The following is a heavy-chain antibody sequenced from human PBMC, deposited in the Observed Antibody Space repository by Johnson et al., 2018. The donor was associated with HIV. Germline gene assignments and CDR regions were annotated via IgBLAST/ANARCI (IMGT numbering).Heavy chain of an antibody. J-gene: IGHJ3*02. V-gene: IGHV3-20*04. CDR3: ARASAATKGNAFDI. CDR1: GFTVSSNY. D-gene: IGHD1-26*01. CDR2: INWNGGST. Sequence: EVQLVESGGGLIQPGGSLRLSCAASGFTVSSNYMSWVRQAPGKGLEWVSGINWNGGSTGYADSVKGRFTISRDNAKNSLYLQMNSLRAEDTALYYCARASAATKGNAFDIWGQGTMVTVSS.